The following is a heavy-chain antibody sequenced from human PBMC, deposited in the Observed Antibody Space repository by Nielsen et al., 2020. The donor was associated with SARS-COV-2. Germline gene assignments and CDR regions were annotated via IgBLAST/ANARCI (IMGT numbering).Heavy chain of an antibody. CDR2: IIPIFGTA. V-gene: IGHV1-69*06. D-gene: IGHD5-18*01. Sequence: SVKVSCKASGGTFSSYAISWVRQAPGQGLEWMGGIIPIFGTANYAQKFQGRVTITADKSTSTAYIELSSLRSEDTAVYYCARDEGGYSYGYWGQGTLVTVSS. CDR3: ARDEGGYSYGY. J-gene: IGHJ4*02. CDR1: GGTFSSYA.